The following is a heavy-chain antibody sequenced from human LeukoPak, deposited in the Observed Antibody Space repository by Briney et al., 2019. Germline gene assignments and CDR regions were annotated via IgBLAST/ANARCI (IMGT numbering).Heavy chain of an antibody. J-gene: IGHJ6*03. Sequence: ASVKVSCKASGYTFTGYYMHWVRQAPGHGLEWMGRINPNSGGTNYAQKFQGRVTMTRDTSISTAYMELSRLRSDDTAVYYCARARAIAVAGRPNYYYYMDVWGKGTTVTVSS. D-gene: IGHD6-19*01. CDR2: INPNSGGT. V-gene: IGHV1-2*06. CDR1: GYTFTGYY. CDR3: ARARAIAVAGRPNYYYYMDV.